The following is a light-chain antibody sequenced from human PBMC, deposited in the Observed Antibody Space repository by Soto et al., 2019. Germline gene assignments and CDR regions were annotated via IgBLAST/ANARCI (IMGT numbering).Light chain of an antibody. CDR2: DVS. Sequence: QSALTQPASVSGSPGQSITISCTGTSTDVGGYNSVYWYQQYPGKVPKLMIYDVSNRPSGVSNRFSGSKSGNTASLTISGLQAEVEADYYCNSYTSTNTWVFGGGTKLTVL. CDR3: NSYTSTNTWV. V-gene: IGLV2-14*01. CDR1: STDVGGYNS. J-gene: IGLJ3*02.